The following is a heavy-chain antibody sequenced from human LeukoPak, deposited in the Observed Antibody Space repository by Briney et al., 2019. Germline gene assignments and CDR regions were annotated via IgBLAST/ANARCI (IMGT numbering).Heavy chain of an antibody. V-gene: IGHV3-23*01. D-gene: IGHD3-10*01. CDR3: AKGTRGSGASYNDDY. Sequence: GGSLRLSCAASGFTFSSYAMSWVRQALGKGLEWVSTISGSGAGTYYADSVKGRFTISRDNPKNTLYLQMNSLRAEDTAIYYCAKGTRGSGASYNDDYWGQGTLVTVSS. CDR1: GFTFSSYA. J-gene: IGHJ4*02. CDR2: ISGSGAGT.